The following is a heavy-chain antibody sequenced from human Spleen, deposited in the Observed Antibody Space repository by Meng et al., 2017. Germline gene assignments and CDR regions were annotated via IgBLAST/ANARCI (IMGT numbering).Heavy chain of an antibody. Sequence: HVQLHQWGAGILKPSEPLSLACVVSGGSFSDYYWSWIRQPPGKGLEWIGEINHSGSTNYNPSLESRATISVDTSQNNLSLKLSSVTAADSAVYYCARGPTTMAHDFDYWGQGTLVTVSS. V-gene: IGHV4-34*01. CDR2: INHSGST. J-gene: IGHJ4*02. D-gene: IGHD4-11*01. CDR3: ARGPTTMAHDFDY. CDR1: GGSFSDYY.